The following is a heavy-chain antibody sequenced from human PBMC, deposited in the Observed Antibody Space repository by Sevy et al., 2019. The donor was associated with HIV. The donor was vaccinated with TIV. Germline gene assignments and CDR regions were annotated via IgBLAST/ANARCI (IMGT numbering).Heavy chain of an antibody. CDR3: ARDTIGYCSSTSCYNYYGMDV. CDR1: GGSISSYY. CDR2: IYYSGST. J-gene: IGHJ6*02. Sequence: SDTLSLTCTVSGGSISSYYWSWIRQPPGKGLEWIGYIYYSGSTNYNPSLKSRVTISVDTSKNQFSLKLSSVTAADTAVYYCARDTIGYCSSTSCYNYYGMDVWGQGTTVTVSS. V-gene: IGHV4-59*13. D-gene: IGHD2-2*02.